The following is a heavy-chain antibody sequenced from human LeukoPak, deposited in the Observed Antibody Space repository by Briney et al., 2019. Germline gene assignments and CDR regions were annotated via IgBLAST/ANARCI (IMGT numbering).Heavy chain of an antibody. CDR1: GGSISSSSYY. Sequence: SETLSLTCTVSGGSISSSSYYWGWIRQPPGKGLECLGTILYSGSTYYNPSLKSRVTISVDTSKNQFSLKLSSVTAADTAVYYCARLLHSTSSSRFDFWGQGTLVTVSS. CDR2: ILYSGST. J-gene: IGHJ4*02. D-gene: IGHD6-6*01. V-gene: IGHV4-39*01. CDR3: ARLLHSTSSSRFDF.